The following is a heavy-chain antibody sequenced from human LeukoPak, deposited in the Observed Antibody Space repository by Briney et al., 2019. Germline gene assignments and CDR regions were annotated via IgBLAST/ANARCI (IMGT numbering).Heavy chain of an antibody. V-gene: IGHV3-23*01. Sequence: PGGSLRLSCAASGFTFDDYAMHWVRQAPGKGLEWVSAISGSGGSTYYADSVKGRFTISRDNSKNTLYLQMNSLRAEDTAVYYCAKGQRAYCGGDCYSGYWGQGTLVTVSS. CDR3: AKGQRAYCGGDCYSGY. D-gene: IGHD2-21*02. J-gene: IGHJ4*02. CDR2: ISGSGGST. CDR1: GFTFDDYA.